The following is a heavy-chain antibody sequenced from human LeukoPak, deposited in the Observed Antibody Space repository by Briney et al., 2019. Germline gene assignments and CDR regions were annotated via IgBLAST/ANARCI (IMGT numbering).Heavy chain of an antibody. J-gene: IGHJ6*02. CDR3: ARDYNWNDDYYYGMDV. CDR2: ISGSGGST. D-gene: IGHD1-1*01. V-gene: IGHV3-23*01. CDR1: GFTFSSYA. Sequence: GGSLRLSCAASGFTFSSYAMSWVRQAPGKGLEWVSAISGSGGSTYYADSVKGRFTISRDNSKNTLYLQMNSLRAEDTAVYYYARDYNWNDDYYYGMDVWGQGTTVTVSS.